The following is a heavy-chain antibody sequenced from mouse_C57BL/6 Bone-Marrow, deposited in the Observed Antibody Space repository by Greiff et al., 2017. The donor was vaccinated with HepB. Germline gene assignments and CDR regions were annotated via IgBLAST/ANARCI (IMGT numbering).Heavy chain of an antibody. CDR1: GYSITSGYY. Sequence: EVQVVESGPGLVKPSQSLSLTCSVTGYSITSGYYWNWIRQFPGNKLEWMGYISYDGSNNYNPSLKNRISITRDTSKNQFFLKLNSVTTEDTATYYCARVDSSGYAMDYWGQGTSVTVSS. CDR2: ISYDGSN. D-gene: IGHD3-2*02. J-gene: IGHJ4*01. V-gene: IGHV3-6*01. CDR3: ARVDSSGYAMDY.